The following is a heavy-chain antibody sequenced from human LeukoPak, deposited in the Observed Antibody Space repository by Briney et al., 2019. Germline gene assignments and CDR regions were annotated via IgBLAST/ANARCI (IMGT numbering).Heavy chain of an antibody. Sequence: GRSLRLSCAASGFTFSSYGMHWVRQAPGKGLEWVAVISYDGSNKYYADSVKGRFTISRDNSKNTLYLQVNSLRAEDTAVYYCAKDQPTYYDFWSGYYTPLNGMDVWGQGTTVTVSS. D-gene: IGHD3-3*01. J-gene: IGHJ6*02. CDR1: GFTFSSYG. V-gene: IGHV3-30*18. CDR3: AKDQPTYYDFWSGYYTPLNGMDV. CDR2: ISYDGSNK.